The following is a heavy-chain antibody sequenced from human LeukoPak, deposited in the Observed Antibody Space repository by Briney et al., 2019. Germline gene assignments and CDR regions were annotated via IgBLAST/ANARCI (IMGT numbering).Heavy chain of an antibody. V-gene: IGHV4-61*02. J-gene: IGHJ4*02. CDR3: ARVSDYGGNSVGYYFDY. Sequence: PSETLSLTCTVSGGSISSGSYYWSWIRQPAGKGLEWIGRIYTSGSTNYNPSLKSRVTISVDTPKNQFSLKLSSVTAADTAVYYCARVSDYGGNSVGYYFDYWGQGTLVTVSS. CDR1: GGSISSGSYY. CDR2: IYTSGST. D-gene: IGHD4-23*01.